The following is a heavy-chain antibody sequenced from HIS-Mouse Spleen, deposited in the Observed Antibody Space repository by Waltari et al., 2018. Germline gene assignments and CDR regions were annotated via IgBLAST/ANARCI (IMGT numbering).Heavy chain of an antibody. CDR1: GGSISSYY. Sequence: QVQLQESGPGLVKPSETLSLTCTVSGGSISSYYRSWIRQPAGKGRAWIGRIYTRGSTNYNPARKCRVTMSVETSKTQFSLRLSSVTAADTAVYYCARYCSGGSCYGGSFDYWGQGTLVTVSS. CDR2: IYTRGST. CDR3: ARYCSGGSCYGGSFDY. D-gene: IGHD2-15*01. V-gene: IGHV4-4*07. J-gene: IGHJ4*02.